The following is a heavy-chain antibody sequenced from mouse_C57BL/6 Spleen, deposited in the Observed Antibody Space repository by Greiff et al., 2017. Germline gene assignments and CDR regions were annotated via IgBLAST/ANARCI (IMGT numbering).Heavy chain of an antibody. J-gene: IGHJ2*01. Sequence: QVQLKESGPELVKPGASVKISCKASGYAFSSSWMNWVKERPGKGLEWIGRIYPGDGDTNYNGKFKGKATLTADKSSSTAYMQLSSLTSEDSAVYFCAREGDYWGQGTTLTVSS. V-gene: IGHV1-82*01. CDR3: AREGDY. CDR2: IYPGDGDT. CDR1: GYAFSSSW.